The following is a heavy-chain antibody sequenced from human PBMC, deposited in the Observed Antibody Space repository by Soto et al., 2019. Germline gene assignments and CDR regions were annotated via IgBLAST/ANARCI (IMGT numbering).Heavy chain of an antibody. V-gene: IGHV1-69*08. Sequence: QVQLVQSGAEVKKPGSSVKVSCKASGGTFSSYTISWVRQAPGQGLEWMGRIIPIRGIANYAQKFQGRVTITADKSTSTAYIELSSLRSEDTAVYYCARDPETVVVAADFDYWGQGTLVTVSS. CDR2: IIPIRGIA. D-gene: IGHD2-15*01. J-gene: IGHJ4*02. CDR1: GGTFSSYT. CDR3: ARDPETVVVAADFDY.